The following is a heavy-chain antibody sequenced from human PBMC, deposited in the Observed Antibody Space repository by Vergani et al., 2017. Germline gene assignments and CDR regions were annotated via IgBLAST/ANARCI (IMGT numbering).Heavy chain of an antibody. J-gene: IGHJ6*03. Sequence: QLQLQESGPGLVKPSETLSLTCTVSGGSISSSSYYWSWIRQPPGKGLEWIGEINHSGSTNYNPSLKSRVTISVDTSKNQFSRKLSSVTAADTAVYYCARDDRVGGPRQGELRHYYDYYDMDVCGKGTTVTVSS. CDR3: ARDDRVGGPRQGELRHYYDYYDMDV. CDR2: INHSGST. CDR1: GGSISSSSYY. V-gene: IGHV4-39*07. D-gene: IGHD1-26*01.